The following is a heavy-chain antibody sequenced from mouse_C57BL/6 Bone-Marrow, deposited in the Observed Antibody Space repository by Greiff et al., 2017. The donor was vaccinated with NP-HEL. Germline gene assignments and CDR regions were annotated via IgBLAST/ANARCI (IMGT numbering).Heavy chain of an antibody. V-gene: IGHV1-69*01. CDR3: ARTAYYGSSYYS. Sequence: VQLQQPGAELVMPGASVKLSCKASGYTFTSYWMHWVKQRPGQGLEWIGEIDPSDSYTNYNQKFKGKSTLTVDKSSSTAYMQLSILTSEDSAVSSFARTAYYGSSYYSCGQAPTLTFSS. D-gene: IGHD1-1*01. J-gene: IGHJ2*01. CDR1: GYTFTSYW. CDR2: IDPSDSYT.